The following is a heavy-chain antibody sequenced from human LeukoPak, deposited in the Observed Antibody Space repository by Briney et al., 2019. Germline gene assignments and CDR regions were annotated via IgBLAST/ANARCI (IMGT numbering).Heavy chain of an antibody. CDR1: GFTFSGSA. J-gene: IGHJ6*03. Sequence: PGGSLRLSCAASGFTFSGSAMYWVRQASGKGLEWVGRIRSKANSYATAYAASVKGRFTISRDDSKNTAYLQMNSLKTEDTAVYYCRLSPLYYYYYYMDVWGKGTTVTVSS. V-gene: IGHV3-73*01. CDR2: IRSKANSYAT. D-gene: IGHD3-16*02. CDR3: RLSPLYYYYYYMDV.